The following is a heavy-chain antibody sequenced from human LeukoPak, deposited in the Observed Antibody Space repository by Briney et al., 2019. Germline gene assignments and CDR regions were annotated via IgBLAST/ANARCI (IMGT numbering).Heavy chain of an antibody. CDR3: ARGGGTHDY. D-gene: IGHD3-16*01. V-gene: IGHV4-59*01. J-gene: IGHJ4*02. CDR2: IYDSGKT. CDR1: GDSISSYS. Sequence: SSETLSLTCTVSGDSISSYSWSWLRQPPGKGLAWIGYIYDSGKTNYSASLISRATISVDTSNNQFSLNLTSVTPAHTAVYYCARGGGTHDYWGQGTL.